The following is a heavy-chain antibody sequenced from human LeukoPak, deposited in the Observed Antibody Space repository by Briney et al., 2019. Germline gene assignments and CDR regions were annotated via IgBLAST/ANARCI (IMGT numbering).Heavy chain of an antibody. V-gene: IGHV3-11*01. D-gene: IGHD3-22*01. CDR1: GFKFRDYY. J-gene: IGHJ5*02. CDR3: ARGGWSRGWFDP. CDR2: ISMSGSVI. Sequence: PGGSLRLSCAASGFKFRDYYMSWIRQAPGKGLEWISYISMSGSVIQYSDSVKGRFTTSRDNVKNSLHPQMDSLRVDDTAVYYCARGGWSRGWFDPWGQGTLVSVSS.